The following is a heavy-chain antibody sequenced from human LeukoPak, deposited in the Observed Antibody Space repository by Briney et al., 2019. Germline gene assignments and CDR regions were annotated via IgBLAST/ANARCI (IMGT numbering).Heavy chain of an antibody. CDR1: GFTFSSYS. J-gene: IGHJ6*02. CDR3: AREGTSSSWYYYYYGMDV. CDR2: ISSSSSYI. Sequence: GGSLRLSCAASGFTFSSYSMNWVRQAPGKGLEWVSSISSSSSYIYYADSVKGRFTISRDNAKNSLYLQMNSLRAEDTAVYYCAREGTSSSWYYYYYGMDVWGQGTTVTVSS. D-gene: IGHD6-13*01. V-gene: IGHV3-21*01.